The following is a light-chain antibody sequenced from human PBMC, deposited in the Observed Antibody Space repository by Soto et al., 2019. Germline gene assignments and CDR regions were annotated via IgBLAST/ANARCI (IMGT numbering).Light chain of an antibody. CDR1: QSVSSSY. CDR2: GAS. J-gene: IGKJ1*01. CDR3: QQYGSSPT. V-gene: IGKV3-20*01. Sequence: EIVLTQSPGTLSLSPGERATLSCRACQSVSSSYLAWYQQKPGQAPRLLIYGASSRATGIPDRFSGSGSGTGFTVTISRLEHEDFAVYYCQQYGSSPTFGQGTKVEIK.